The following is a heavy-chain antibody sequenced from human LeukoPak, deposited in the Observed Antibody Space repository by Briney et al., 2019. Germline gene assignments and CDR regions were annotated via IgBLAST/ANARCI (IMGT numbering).Heavy chain of an antibody. CDR3: AREARHWYFDL. CDR1: VFTFDDYA. V-gene: IGHV3-9*01. Sequence: GGSLRLSCAASVFTFDDYAIHGVRQAQGKGLEWVSGISWNSGSIGYADSVKGRFTISRDNAKNSLYLQINRLRAEDTAVYYCAREARHWYFDLWGRGTLVTVSS. J-gene: IGHJ2*01. CDR2: ISWNSGSI. D-gene: IGHD1-26*01.